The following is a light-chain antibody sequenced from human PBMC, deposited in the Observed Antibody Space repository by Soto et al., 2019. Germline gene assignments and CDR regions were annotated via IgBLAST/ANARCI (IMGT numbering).Light chain of an antibody. CDR2: LAS. CDR3: MQGVQMPPIT. V-gene: IGKV2-28*01. Sequence: DIAMTQSPLSLPVTPGEPASISCRSSQSLQHSNGYNYLDWYFQKPGQSPQLLIHLASNRASGVPVRFSGSGSGTDFTLNISSVEAEDVGLYYCMQGVQMPPITFGQGTRLEIK. J-gene: IGKJ5*01. CDR1: QSLQHSNGYNY.